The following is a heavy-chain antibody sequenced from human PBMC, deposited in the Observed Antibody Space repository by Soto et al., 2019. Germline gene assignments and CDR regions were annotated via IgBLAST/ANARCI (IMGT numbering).Heavy chain of an antibody. Sequence: QLQLQESGPGLVKPSETLSLTCTVSGGSISSSSYYWGWIRQPPGKGLEWIGSIYYSGSTYYNPSLKRRVTIAVDTSKNQFSLKLSAVTAADTAVYYCARANPPGTALDYFDYVGQETLVTVSS. J-gene: IGHJ4*02. CDR3: ARANPPGTALDYFDY. V-gene: IGHV4-39*01. CDR1: GGSISSSSYY. CDR2: IYYSGST.